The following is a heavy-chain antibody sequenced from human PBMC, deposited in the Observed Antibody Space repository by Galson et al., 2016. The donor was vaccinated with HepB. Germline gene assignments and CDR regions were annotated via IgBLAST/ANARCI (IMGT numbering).Heavy chain of an antibody. D-gene: IGHD3-22*01. J-gene: IGHJ3*02. V-gene: IGHV3-48*02. CDR2: ISITGTTK. Sequence: SLRLSCAGSGFTLSRHSMNWVRQAPGKGLEWISYISITGTTKYYADSVKGRFTISRDNAKNSLYLQMNSLRDEDTAVYYCARDDRWYYYDSSGYYYGAFDMGRQGTMVAVSS. CDR1: GFTLSRHS. CDR3: ARDDRWYYYDSSGYYYGAFDM.